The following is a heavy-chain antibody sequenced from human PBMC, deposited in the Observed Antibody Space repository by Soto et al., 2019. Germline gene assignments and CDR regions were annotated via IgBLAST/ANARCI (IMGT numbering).Heavy chain of an antibody. CDR1: GFTIGSYG. V-gene: IGHV3-33*01. D-gene: IGHD3-10*01. CDR2: LWYDGDDK. J-gene: IGHJ4*02. Sequence: QVLLVESGGGVVQPGTSLRLSCAASGFTIGSYGMHWVRQAPGKGLEWVAGLWYDGDDKYYGDSVKGLLTISSDNSRNTLYLQMNSLRAEDTAVYYCVRGPYYGLYYFDSWGQGTLVTVSS. CDR3: VRGPYYGLYYFDS.